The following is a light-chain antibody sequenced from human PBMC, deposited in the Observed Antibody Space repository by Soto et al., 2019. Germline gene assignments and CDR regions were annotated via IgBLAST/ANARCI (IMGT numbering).Light chain of an antibody. CDR1: QSVSSSY. Sequence: IVLTQSPGTLSLSPGQRATLSCRASQSVSSSYLAWYQHKRGQAPRLLMFGTGSRATGIPLRFSGSGSGTDFTLTISRLESEDSAVYYCQQYGSPSRTFGQGTKVDIK. CDR2: GTG. V-gene: IGKV3-20*01. CDR3: QQYGSPSRT. J-gene: IGKJ1*01.